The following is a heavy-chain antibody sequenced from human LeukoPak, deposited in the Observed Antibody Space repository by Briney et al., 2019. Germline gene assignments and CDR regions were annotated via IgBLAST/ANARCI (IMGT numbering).Heavy chain of an antibody. V-gene: IGHV3-23*01. J-gene: IGHJ4*02. Sequence: PGGSLRLSCAASGFTFSTYSMTWVRQGPGKGLEWVSSIYPSGDSTSYADSVKGRFTISRDNSKNTLYLQMSSLRTEDTAIYYCAKDVVPDSGWDLDYWGQGTLVTVSS. D-gene: IGHD6-19*01. CDR3: AKDVVPDSGWDLDY. CDR1: GFTFSTYS. CDR2: IYPSGDST.